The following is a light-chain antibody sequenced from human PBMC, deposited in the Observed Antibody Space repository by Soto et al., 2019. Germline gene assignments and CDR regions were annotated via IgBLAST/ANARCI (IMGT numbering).Light chain of an antibody. V-gene: IGKV3-15*01. CDR2: GAF. CDR1: QTVSSA. J-gene: IGKJ1*01. Sequence: IVTTPSPVTLSVSPGDIATLSCRASQTVSSALAWYQQKPGQAPSLLIYGAFTRATGIPARFSGSGSATEFTLSISSLQSEDFATYYCQQYNASPLTFGQGTKVDIK. CDR3: QQYNASPLT.